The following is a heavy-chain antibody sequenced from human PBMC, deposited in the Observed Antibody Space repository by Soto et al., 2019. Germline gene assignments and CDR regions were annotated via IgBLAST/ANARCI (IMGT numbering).Heavy chain of an antibody. V-gene: IGHV1-18*04. CDR3: ARVPNYDDSSGDYYEWFDP. CDR2: ISAYNGNT. D-gene: IGHD3-22*01. CDR1: GYTFTSYG. J-gene: IGHJ5*02. Sequence: ASVKVSCKASGYTFTSYGIRWVRQAPGQGLEWMGWISAYNGNTNYAQKPQGRVTMTTDTSTSTAYMELRSLRSDDTAVYYCARVPNYDDSSGDYYEWFDPWGQGTLVTVSS.